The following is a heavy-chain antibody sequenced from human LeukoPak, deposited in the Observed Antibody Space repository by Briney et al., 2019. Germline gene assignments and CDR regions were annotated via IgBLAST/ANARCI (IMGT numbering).Heavy chain of an antibody. CDR3: AKSGESWIQLLFDY. J-gene: IGHJ4*02. V-gene: IGHV3-30*18. CDR1: GFTFSSYG. Sequence: GGSLRLSCAASGFTFSSYGMHRVRQAPGKGLEWVAVISYDGSNKYYADSVKGRFTISRDNSKNTLYLQMNSLRAEDTAVYYCAKSGESWIQLLFDYWGQGTLVTVSS. D-gene: IGHD5-18*01. CDR2: ISYDGSNK.